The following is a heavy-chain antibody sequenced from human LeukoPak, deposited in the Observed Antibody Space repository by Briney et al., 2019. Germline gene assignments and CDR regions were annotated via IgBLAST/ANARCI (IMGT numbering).Heavy chain of an antibody. J-gene: IGHJ4*02. Sequence: GASVKVSCKASGYTFSGYYMHWVRRAPGQGLEWMGIINPSGGSTSYAQKFQGRVTMTRDTSTSTVYMELSSLRSEDTAVYYCARDSRRYILTGYFDYWGQGTLVTVSS. D-gene: IGHD3-9*01. V-gene: IGHV1-46*01. CDR3: ARDSRRYILTGYFDY. CDR1: GYTFSGYY. CDR2: INPSGGST.